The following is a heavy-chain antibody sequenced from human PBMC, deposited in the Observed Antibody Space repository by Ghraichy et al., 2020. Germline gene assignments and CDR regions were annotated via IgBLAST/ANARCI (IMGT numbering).Heavy chain of an antibody. D-gene: IGHD3-3*01. CDR2: ISGSGGST. V-gene: IGHV3-23*01. CDR1: GFTFSSYA. J-gene: IGHJ6*01. CDR3: AKDQAPYDFWSGYYGYYYYGMDV. Sequence: LSLTCAASGFTFSSYAMSWVRQAPGKGLEWVSAISGSGGSTYYADSVKGRFTISRDNSKNTLYLQMNSLRAEDTAVYYCAKDQAPYDFWSGYYGYYYYGMDVWGQGTTVNVSS.